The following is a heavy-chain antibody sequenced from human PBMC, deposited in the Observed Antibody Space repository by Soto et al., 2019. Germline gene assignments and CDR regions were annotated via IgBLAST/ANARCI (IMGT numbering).Heavy chain of an antibody. J-gene: IGHJ6*02. CDR3: ARDRQYYHFWLGYQNEGPYDMDV. CDR1: GGSFSGYY. CDR2: SNHSGGT. Sequence: QVQLQQWGAGLLKPSETLSLTCAVYGGSFSGYYWTWIRQAPGKGLEWIGESNHSGGTNYNSSLTSRVTISVDPSKNQFAILLYSVTAADTAVYYCARDRQYYHFWLGYQNEGPYDMDVWGQGTTVTVSS. V-gene: IGHV4-34*02. D-gene: IGHD3-3*02.